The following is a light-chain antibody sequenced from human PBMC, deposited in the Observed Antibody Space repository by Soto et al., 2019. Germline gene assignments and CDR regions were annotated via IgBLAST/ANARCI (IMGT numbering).Light chain of an antibody. CDR3: QQYNSYLYT. CDR2: KAS. V-gene: IGKV1-5*03. Sequence: DIQMTQSHATLSASVGDRVSITCRASQSISSWLAWYQQKPGKAPKLLIYKASSLESGVPSRFSGSGSGTEFTLTISSLQPDDFATYYCQQYNSYLYTFGQGTKLEIK. J-gene: IGKJ2*01. CDR1: QSISSW.